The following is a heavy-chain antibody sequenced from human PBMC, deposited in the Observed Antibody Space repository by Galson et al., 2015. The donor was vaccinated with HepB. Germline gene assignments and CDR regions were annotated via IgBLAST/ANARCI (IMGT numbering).Heavy chain of an antibody. J-gene: IGHJ4*02. CDR1: GFTFSDYY. CDR2: ISPSTIYT. CDR3: ARGLESDFWTGYYYQGAAFDY. D-gene: IGHD3/OR15-3a*01. Sequence: SLRLSCAASGFTFSDYYMSWIRQAPGKGLEWVSYISPSTIYTNYADSVRGRFTISRDNANSSLFLQMNSLRAEDTAVYYCARGLESDFWTGYYYQGAAFDYWGLGTLVTVSP. V-gene: IGHV3-11*06.